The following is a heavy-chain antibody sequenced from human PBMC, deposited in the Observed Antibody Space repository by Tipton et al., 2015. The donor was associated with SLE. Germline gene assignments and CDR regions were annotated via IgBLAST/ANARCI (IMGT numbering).Heavy chain of an antibody. Sequence: TLSLTCAVYGGSFSGYYWSWIRQPPGKGLEWIGSIYYSGSTYYNPSLKSRVTISVDTSKNQFSLKLSSVTAADTAVYYCARRSGWSFDYWGQGTLVTVSS. V-gene: IGHV4-34*01. CDR1: GGSFSGYY. CDR3: ARRSGWSFDY. CDR2: IYYSGST. J-gene: IGHJ4*02. D-gene: IGHD6-19*01.